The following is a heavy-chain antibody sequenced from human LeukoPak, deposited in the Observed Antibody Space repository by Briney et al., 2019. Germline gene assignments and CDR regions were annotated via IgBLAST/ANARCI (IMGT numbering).Heavy chain of an antibody. CDR3: ARDAVLLWFGKASTFDY. Sequence: ASVKVSCKASGGTFSSYAISWVRQAPGQGLEWMGWISAYNGNTNYAQKLQGRVTMTTDTSTSTAYMELRSLRSDDTAVYYCARDAVLLWFGKASTFDYWGQGTLVTVSS. CDR1: GGTFSSYA. V-gene: IGHV1-18*01. J-gene: IGHJ4*02. CDR2: ISAYNGNT. D-gene: IGHD3-10*01.